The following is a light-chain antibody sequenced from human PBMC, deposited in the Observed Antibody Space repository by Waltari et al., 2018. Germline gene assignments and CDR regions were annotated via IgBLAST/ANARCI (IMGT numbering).Light chain of an antibody. J-gene: IGLJ1*01. V-gene: IGLV2-14*01. CDR2: EVS. CDR1: DSYVGAYDF. CDR3: SSYTTSSAPGV. Sequence: QSALTQPASVSGSPGQSITISCSGTDSYVGAYDFVSWYQQHPGKAPHLIIYEVSNRPSGISKRFSASKSGNTASLTISGLQAEDEADYYCSSYTTSSAPGVFGTGTRVTVL.